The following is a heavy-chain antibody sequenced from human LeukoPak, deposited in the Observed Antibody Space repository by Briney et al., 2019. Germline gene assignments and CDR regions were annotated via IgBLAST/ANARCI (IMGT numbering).Heavy chain of an antibody. V-gene: IGHV3-23*01. CDR1: GFTFSSFG. CDR2: ISSTGGTA. Sequence: GGSLRLSCAASGFTFSSFGMSWVRQAPGKGLEWVSAISSTGGTAYYADSVKGRFTISRDNAKNSLYLQMNSLRAEDTAVYYCARVTTAYFYYMDVWGKGTTVTVSS. D-gene: IGHD4-11*01. J-gene: IGHJ6*03. CDR3: ARVTTAYFYYMDV.